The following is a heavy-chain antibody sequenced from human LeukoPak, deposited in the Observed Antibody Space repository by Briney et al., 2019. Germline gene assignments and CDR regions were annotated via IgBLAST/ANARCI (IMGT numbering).Heavy chain of an antibody. CDR3: AREKRPPHYCDSSGYEY. CDR2: ISSSGSTI. CDR1: GFTFSSYE. Sequence: GGSLRLFCAASGFTFSSYEMNWVRQAPGKGLEWVSYISSSGSTIYYADSVKGRFTISRDNAKNSLYLQMNSLRAEDTAVYYCAREKRPPHYCDSSGYEYWGQGTLVTVSS. V-gene: IGHV3-48*03. D-gene: IGHD3-22*01. J-gene: IGHJ4*02.